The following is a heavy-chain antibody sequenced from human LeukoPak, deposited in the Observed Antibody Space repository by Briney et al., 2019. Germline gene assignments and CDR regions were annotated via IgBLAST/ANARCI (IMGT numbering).Heavy chain of an antibody. CDR2: IYYSGST. V-gene: IGHV4-59*01. D-gene: IGHD3-3*01. CDR1: GGSISNYY. CDR3: ARRMSGRHDAFDV. Sequence: SETLSLTCSVSGGSISNYYWSWIRQPPGKGLEWIGYIYYSGSTNYNPSLKSRVTISVDTSKNQFSLKVNSVTAADTAVYYCARRMSGRHDAFDVWGQGTMATVSS. J-gene: IGHJ3*01.